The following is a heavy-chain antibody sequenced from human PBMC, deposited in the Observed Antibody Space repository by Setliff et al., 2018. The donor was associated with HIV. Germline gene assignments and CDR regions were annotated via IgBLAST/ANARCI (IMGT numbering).Heavy chain of an antibody. J-gene: IGHJ4*02. CDR3: ARGKTWLRFLDY. CDR2: INTHSGYT. D-gene: IGHD5-12*01. CDR1: GYTFNNYG. Sequence: ASVKVSCKASGYTFNNYGISWVRQAPGQGLEWMGWINTHSGYTNYAQNVQGRVTVTMDTSTCTAYMELRSLKSDDTAVYYCARGKTWLRFLDYWGQGTLDTVSS. V-gene: IGHV1-18*01.